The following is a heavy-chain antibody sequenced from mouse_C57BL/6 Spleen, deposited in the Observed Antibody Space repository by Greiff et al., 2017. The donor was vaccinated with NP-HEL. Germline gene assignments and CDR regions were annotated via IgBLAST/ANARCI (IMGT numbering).Heavy chain of an antibody. CDR1: GYTFTDYY. CDR3: ARGYGSSVDWYVDV. D-gene: IGHD1-1*01. J-gene: IGHJ1*03. CDR2: INPNNGGT. Sequence: EVQLQQSGPELVKPGASVKISCKASGYTFTDYYMNWVKQSHGKSLEWIGDINPNNGGTSYNQKFKGKATLTVDKSSSTAYMELRSLTSEDSAVYDGARGYGSSVDWYVDVWGTGTTVTVSA. V-gene: IGHV1-26*01.